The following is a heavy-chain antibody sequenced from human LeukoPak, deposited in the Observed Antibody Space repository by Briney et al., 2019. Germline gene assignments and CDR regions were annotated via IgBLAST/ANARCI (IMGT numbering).Heavy chain of an antibody. CDR2: IKQDGSEK. CDR3: ARLRITMTPRRYSIGAFDI. Sequence: GGSLRLSCAASGFTFSSYWMSWVRQAPGKGLEWVANIKQDGSEKYYVDSVKGRFTISRDNAKNSLYLQMNSLRAEDTAVYYCARLRITMTPRRYSIGAFDIWGQGTMVTVPS. CDR1: GFTFSSYW. J-gene: IGHJ3*02. D-gene: IGHD3-22*01. V-gene: IGHV3-7*04.